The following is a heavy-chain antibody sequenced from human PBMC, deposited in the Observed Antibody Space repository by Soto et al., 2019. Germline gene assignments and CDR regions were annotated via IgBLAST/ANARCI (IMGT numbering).Heavy chain of an antibody. CDR1: GVCFRVSY. CDR2: INHRGSR. V-gene: IGHV4-34*01. Sequence: SDTLSLTCAVYGVCFRVSYWNWIRQPPGKGLEWIGEINHRGSRNYNPSLEGRVRISVDTSKNQFSLNVSSVTAADTAVYYCARGFASGSYFNAFDIWGQGTMVTVSS. D-gene: IGHD1-26*01. CDR3: ARGFASGSYFNAFDI. J-gene: IGHJ3*02.